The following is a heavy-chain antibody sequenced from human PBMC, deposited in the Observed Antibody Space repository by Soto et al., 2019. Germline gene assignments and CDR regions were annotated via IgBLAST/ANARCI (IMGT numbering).Heavy chain of an antibody. CDR2: IYYSGST. J-gene: IGHJ4*02. CDR1: GGSISSSSYY. D-gene: IGHD3-10*01. Sequence: QLQLQESGPGLVKPSETLSLTCTVSGGSISSSSYYWGWIRQPPGKGLEWIGSIYYSGSTYYNPSLKARVTISVDTSKNPFSRELSSVTAADTAVYYCATLWFGEGNYWGRGPLVTVSS. CDR3: ATLWFGEGNY. V-gene: IGHV4-39*01.